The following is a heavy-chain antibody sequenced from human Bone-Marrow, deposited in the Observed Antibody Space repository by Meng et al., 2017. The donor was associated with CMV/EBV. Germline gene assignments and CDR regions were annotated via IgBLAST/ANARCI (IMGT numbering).Heavy chain of an antibody. D-gene: IGHD3-22*01. Sequence: QGQVVELGAEVKKPGASVKVSCKASGYTFTGYYMHWVRQAPGQGLEWMGWINPNSGGTNYAQKFQGRVTMTRDTSISTAYMELSRLRSDDTVVYYCARGYDSSGYQDYWGQGTPVTVSS. CDR3: ARGYDSSGYQDY. CDR1: GYTFTGYY. CDR2: INPNSGGT. J-gene: IGHJ4*02. V-gene: IGHV1-2*02.